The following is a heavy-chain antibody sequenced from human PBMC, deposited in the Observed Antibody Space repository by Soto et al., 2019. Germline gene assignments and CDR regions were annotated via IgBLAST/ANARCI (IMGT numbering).Heavy chain of an antibody. CDR3: ARDDIPGRAVAIYGMDV. D-gene: IGHD6-19*01. CDR2: ISSTTNYI. J-gene: IGHJ6*02. Sequence: GGSLRLSCAASGFTFTRYSMNWVRQAPGKGLEWVSSISSTTNYIYYGDSMKGRFTISRDNSKNTLYLQINSLRAEDTAVYYCARDDIPGRAVAIYGMDVWGQGTTVTVSS. CDR1: GFTFTRYS. V-gene: IGHV3-21*01.